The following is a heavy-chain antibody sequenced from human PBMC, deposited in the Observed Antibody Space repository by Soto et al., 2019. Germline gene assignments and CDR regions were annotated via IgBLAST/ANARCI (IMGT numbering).Heavy chain of an antibody. CDR2: IYYSGST. V-gene: IGHV4-30-4*01. CDR1: GGSISSGDYY. Sequence: QVQLQESGPGLVKPSQTLSLTCTVSGGSISSGDYYWSWIRQPPGKGLEWIGYIYYSGSTYYNPSLKSRVPISVDTSKNPFSLKLSSVTAADTAVYYCARVVVAATDAFDIWGQGTMVTVSS. CDR3: ARVVVAATDAFDI. J-gene: IGHJ3*02. D-gene: IGHD2-15*01.